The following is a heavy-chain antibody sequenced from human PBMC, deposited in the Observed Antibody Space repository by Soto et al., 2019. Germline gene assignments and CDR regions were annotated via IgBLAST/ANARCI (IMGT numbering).Heavy chain of an antibody. CDR2: IKPDGSER. V-gene: IGHV3-7*04. CDR3: ASDRGWNLFDY. J-gene: IGHJ4*01. Sequence: EVQLVESGGGWVQPGGSLRLSCVASGFSFGSYWMTWLRQAPGKGLERVANIKPDGSERHDLDSVKGRFIISRDNAKNSLYLQMNSLRVEDTAVYFWASDRGWNLFDYWGRGTLVVVSS. D-gene: IGHD6-19*01. CDR1: GFSFGSYW.